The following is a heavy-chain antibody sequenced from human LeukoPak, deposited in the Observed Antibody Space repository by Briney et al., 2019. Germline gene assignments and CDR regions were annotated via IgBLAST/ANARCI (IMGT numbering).Heavy chain of an antibody. CDR2: MNPNSCNT. V-gene: IGHV1-8*01. CDR1: GYTFTSYD. Sequence: VASVKVSRKASGYTFTSYDINWVRQATGQGLEWMGWMNPNSCNTGYAQKLQGRVTLNRNTSISTAYMELSSLRSDETAVYYCARQIVQLERRLDYWGQGTLVTVSS. J-gene: IGHJ4*02. CDR3: ARQIVQLERRLDY. D-gene: IGHD1-1*01.